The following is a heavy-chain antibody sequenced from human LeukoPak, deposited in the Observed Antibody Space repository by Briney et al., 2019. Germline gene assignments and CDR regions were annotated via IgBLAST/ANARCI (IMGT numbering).Heavy chain of an antibody. J-gene: IGHJ4*02. CDR1: GGSFSGYY. D-gene: IGHD6-19*01. V-gene: IGHV4-34*01. CDR2: INHSGST. CDR3: ARHAFADLHSSGWYYFDY. Sequence: SETLSLTCAVYGGSFSGYYWSWIRQPPGKGLEWIGEINHSGSTNYNPSLKSRVTISVDTSKNQFSLKLSSVTAADTAVYYCARHAFADLHSSGWYYFDYWGQGTLVTVSS.